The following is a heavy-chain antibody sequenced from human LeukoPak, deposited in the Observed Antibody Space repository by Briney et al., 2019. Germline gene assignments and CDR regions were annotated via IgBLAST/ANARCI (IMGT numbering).Heavy chain of an antibody. Sequence: AASVKVSCKVSGYTLTELSMHWVRQAPGKGLEWMGGFDPEDGETIYAQKFQGRVTMTEDTSTDTAYMELSSLRSEDTAVYYCATVPYDSSGYPRLFDYWGQGTLVTVSS. D-gene: IGHD3-22*01. CDR2: FDPEDGET. J-gene: IGHJ4*02. CDR3: ATVPYDSSGYPRLFDY. V-gene: IGHV1-24*01. CDR1: GYTLTELS.